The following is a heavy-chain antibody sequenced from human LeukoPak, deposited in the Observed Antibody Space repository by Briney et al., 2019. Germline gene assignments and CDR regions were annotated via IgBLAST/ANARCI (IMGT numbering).Heavy chain of an antibody. CDR3: AKAVPATVTTYYFDY. J-gene: IGHJ4*02. Sequence: GGSLRLSCAASGFTFDDYAMHWVRQAPGKGLEWVSGISWNSGSIGYADSVKGRFTISRDNAKNSLYLQMNSLRAEDTALYYCAKAVPATVTTYYFDYWAREPWSPSPQ. CDR1: GFTFDDYA. D-gene: IGHD4-17*01. V-gene: IGHV3-9*01. CDR2: ISWNSGSI.